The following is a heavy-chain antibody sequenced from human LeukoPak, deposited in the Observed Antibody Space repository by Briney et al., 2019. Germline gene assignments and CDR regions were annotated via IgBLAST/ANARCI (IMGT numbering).Heavy chain of an antibody. D-gene: IGHD1-26*01. CDR2: IIPIFGTA. CDR3: ARKGVGETEDAFDI. V-gene: IGHV1-69*05. Sequence: SVKVSCKASGGTFSSYAISWVRQAPGQGLEWMGRIIPIFGTANYAQKFQGRVTITTDESTSTAYMELSSLRSEDTAVYYCARKGVGETEDAFDIWGQGTMVTVSS. J-gene: IGHJ3*02. CDR1: GGTFSSYA.